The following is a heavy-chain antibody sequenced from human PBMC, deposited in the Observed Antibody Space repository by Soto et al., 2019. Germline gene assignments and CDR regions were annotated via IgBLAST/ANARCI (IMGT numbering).Heavy chain of an antibody. J-gene: IGHJ4*02. CDR1: GGSISTNNW. D-gene: IGHD2-15*01. CDR2: VYHTGST. CDR3: ARAKLCNTLSCPHSFDT. V-gene: IGHV4-4*02. Sequence: QVLLQESGPGLINASGTLSLTCGVSGGSISTNNWWSWVRQTPGQGLEWIAKVYHTGSTNYNPSLKSRLTISVDKSKNQFSLRLTSVTAADSAVYYCARAKLCNTLSCPHSFDTWGQGTLVSVSS.